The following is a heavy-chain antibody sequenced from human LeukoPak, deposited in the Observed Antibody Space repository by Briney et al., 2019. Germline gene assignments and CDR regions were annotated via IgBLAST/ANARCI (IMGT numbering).Heavy chain of an antibody. J-gene: IGHJ4*02. Sequence: SETLSLTCTVSGYSINSHYWNWIRQSPSRGLEWLGRAYYRSKWYNDYAVSVKSRIIISPDTSKNQVSLQLNSVTPEDTAVYYCASGDGVTGFDSWGQGTLVTVSS. V-gene: IGHV6-1*01. CDR1: GYSINSHY. CDR2: AYYRSKWYN. CDR3: ASGDGVTGFDS. D-gene: IGHD3-10*01.